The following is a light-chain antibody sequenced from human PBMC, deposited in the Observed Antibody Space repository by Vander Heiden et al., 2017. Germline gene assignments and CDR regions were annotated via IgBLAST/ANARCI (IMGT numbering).Light chain of an antibody. J-gene: IGLJ3*02. CDR2: EDN. CDR3: GTWDSSLSAWV. V-gene: IGLV1-51*02. Sequence: QSVLTQPPSVSAAPGQKVPIPCSGSSSNIGNNYVSWYQQHPGTAPKLLIYEDNKRPSGIPDRFSGSKSGTSATLGITGLQTGDEADYYCGTWDSSLSAWVFGGGTKLTVL. CDR1: SSNIGNNY.